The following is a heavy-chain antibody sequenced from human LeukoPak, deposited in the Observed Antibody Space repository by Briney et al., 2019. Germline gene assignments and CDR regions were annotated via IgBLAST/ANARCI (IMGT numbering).Heavy chain of an antibody. V-gene: IGHV4-39*07. D-gene: IGHD6-19*01. CDR3: ARETEKQWQY. CDR1: GGSISSSSYY. Sequence: SETLSLTCTVSGGSISSSSYYWGWIRQPPGKGLEWIGSIYYSGSTYYNPSLRSRVTISVDTSKNQFSLTLRSVTAADTAVYYCARETEKQWQYWGQGTMATVSS. J-gene: IGHJ3*01. CDR2: IYYSGST.